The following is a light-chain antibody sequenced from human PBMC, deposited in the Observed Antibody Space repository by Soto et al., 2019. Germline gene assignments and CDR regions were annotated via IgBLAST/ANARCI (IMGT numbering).Light chain of an antibody. CDR1: QSVLYSSRNKNY. Sequence: DIVMTQSPDSLAVSLGERATIYCKSSQSVLYSSRNKNYLAWYQQKPGQPPKLLISWASTRESGVPDRFSGSGSGTDFTLNISSLQAEDVAVYFCQRYYPTPPAFGQGPKVE. J-gene: IGKJ1*01. V-gene: IGKV4-1*01. CDR2: WAS. CDR3: QRYYPTPPA.